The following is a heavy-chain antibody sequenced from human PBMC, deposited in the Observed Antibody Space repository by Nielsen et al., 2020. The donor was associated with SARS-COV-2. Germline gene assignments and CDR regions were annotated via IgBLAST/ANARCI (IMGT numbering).Heavy chain of an antibody. D-gene: IGHD3-3*01. J-gene: IGHJ6*03. CDR1: GFTFSSYS. CDR3: ARVVNYDFWSGPYYYMDV. Sequence: GESLKISCAASGFTFSSYSMNWVRQAPGKGLEWVSSISSSSSYIYYADSVKGRFTISRDNAKNSLYLQMNSLRAEDTAVYYCARVVNYDFWSGPYYYMDVWGKGTTVTVSS. V-gene: IGHV3-21*01. CDR2: ISSSSSYI.